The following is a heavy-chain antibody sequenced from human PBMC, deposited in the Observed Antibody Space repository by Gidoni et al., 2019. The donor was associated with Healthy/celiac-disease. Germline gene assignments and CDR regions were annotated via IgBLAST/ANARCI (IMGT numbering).Heavy chain of an antibody. J-gene: IGHJ4*02. Sequence: QVQLQESGPGLVKPSETLSLTCTVSGGSISSYYGSWIRQPPGKGLEWIGYIYYSGSTNYNPSLKSRVTISVDTSKNQFSLKLSSVTAADTAVYYCARGLYYYDSSGYYYVYYFDYWGRGTLVTVSS. D-gene: IGHD3-22*01. CDR3: ARGLYYYDSSGYYYVYYFDY. CDR1: GGSISSYY. CDR2: IYYSGST. V-gene: IGHV4-59*01.